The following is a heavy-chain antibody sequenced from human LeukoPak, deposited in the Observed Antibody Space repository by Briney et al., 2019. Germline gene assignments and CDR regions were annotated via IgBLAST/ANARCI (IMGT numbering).Heavy chain of an antibody. CDR1: GYTFTSYA. Sequence: ASVKVSCKASGYTFTSYAMNWVRQAPGQGLEWMGWTNTNTGNPTYAQGFTGRFVFSLDTSVSTAYLQISSLKAEDTAVYYCAREEQWLVLAGIDYWGQGTLVTVSS. V-gene: IGHV7-4-1*02. J-gene: IGHJ4*02. CDR2: TNTNTGNP. CDR3: AREEQWLVLAGIDY. D-gene: IGHD6-19*01.